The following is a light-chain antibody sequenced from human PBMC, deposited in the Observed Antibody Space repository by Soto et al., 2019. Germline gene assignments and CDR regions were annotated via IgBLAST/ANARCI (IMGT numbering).Light chain of an antibody. Sequence: QSALTQPPSASGSPGQSVTISCAGTSSDVGDYNYVSWYQQYPGKAPKLMIYEVSKRPSGVPDRFSGSKSGNTASLTVSGLQAEDEADYYCLSYAGGNNVIFGGGTKVTVL. V-gene: IGLV2-8*01. CDR1: SSDVGDYNY. J-gene: IGLJ2*01. CDR3: LSYAGGNNVI. CDR2: EVS.